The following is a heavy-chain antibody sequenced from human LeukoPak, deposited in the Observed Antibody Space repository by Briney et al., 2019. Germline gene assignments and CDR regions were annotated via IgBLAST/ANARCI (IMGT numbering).Heavy chain of an antibody. D-gene: IGHD2-15*01. V-gene: IGHV3-48*01. CDR2: ISSGRGAR. Sequence: GGSLRLSCAASGFTFSNYGMNWVRLAPGKGLEWVASISSGRGARYYADSVRGRFTISRDNAQKSVYLQMDSLRAEDTAVYYCALGGYCHADGCFSRPFDYWGQGTVVTVSS. J-gene: IGHJ4*02. CDR1: GFTFSNYG. CDR3: ALGGYCHADGCFSRPFDY.